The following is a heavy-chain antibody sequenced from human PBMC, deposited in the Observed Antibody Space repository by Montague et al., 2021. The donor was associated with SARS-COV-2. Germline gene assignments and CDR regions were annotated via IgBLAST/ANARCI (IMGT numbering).Heavy chain of an antibody. J-gene: IGHJ4*02. Sequence: PALVKPTQTLTLTCTFSGFSLSTSGMCVNWIRQPPGKALEWLALXDWDDDKYYSTSLKTRLTISKDTSKNQVVLTMTNMDPVDTATYYCARIFDGSWPTFDYWGQGTLVTVSS. V-gene: IGHV2-70*01. D-gene: IGHD6-13*01. CDR1: GFSLSTSGMC. CDR3: ARIFDGSWPTFDY. CDR2: XDWDDDK.